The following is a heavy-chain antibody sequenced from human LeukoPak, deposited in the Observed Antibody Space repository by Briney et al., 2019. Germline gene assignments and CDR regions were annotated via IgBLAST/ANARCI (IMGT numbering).Heavy chain of an antibody. CDR2: IYYSGSS. CDR3: ARASGSYYDAFDI. J-gene: IGHJ3*02. Sequence: SETLSLTCTVSGVSISSYYWSWIRQPPGKGLERMGYIYYSGSSNYNPSLKSRVTISVDTSKNQYSLKLSSVTAADSAVYYCARASGSYYDAFDIWGQGAMFTVSS. D-gene: IGHD1-26*01. CDR1: GVSISSYY. V-gene: IGHV4-59*01.